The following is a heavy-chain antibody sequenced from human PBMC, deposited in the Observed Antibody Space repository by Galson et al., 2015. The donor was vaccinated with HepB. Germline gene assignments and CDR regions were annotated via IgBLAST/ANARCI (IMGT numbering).Heavy chain of an antibody. CDR2: ISAYNGNT. Sequence: SVKVSCKASGYTFTSFGISWVRQAPGQGLEWMGWISAYNGNTNYAQKLQGRLTLTTDTSTSTAYMELRSLTSDDSALYYCARDHSWAAAGTSNWFDPWAQGTLVTVSS. CDR1: GYTFTSFG. D-gene: IGHD6-13*01. J-gene: IGHJ5*02. V-gene: IGHV1-18*04. CDR3: ARDHSWAAAGTSNWFDP.